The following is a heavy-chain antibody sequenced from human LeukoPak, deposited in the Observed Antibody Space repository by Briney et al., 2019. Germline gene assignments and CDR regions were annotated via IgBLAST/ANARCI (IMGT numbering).Heavy chain of an antibody. CDR3: ASFIHVAERGYYYDSSGYQEAFDI. D-gene: IGHD3-22*01. CDR1: GFTFSSYS. CDR2: ISSSSSYI. V-gene: IGHV3-21*04. Sequence: GGSLRLSCAASGFTFSSYSMNWVRQAPGKGLEWVSSISSSSSYIYYADSVKGQFTISRDNAKNSLYLQMNSLRAEDTAVYYCASFIHVAERGYYYDSSGYQEAFDIWGQGTMVTVSS. J-gene: IGHJ3*02.